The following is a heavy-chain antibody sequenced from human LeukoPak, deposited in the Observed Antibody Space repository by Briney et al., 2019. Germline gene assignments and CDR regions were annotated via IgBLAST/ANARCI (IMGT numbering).Heavy chain of an antibody. J-gene: IGHJ4*02. V-gene: IGHV3-30*02. CDR2: IRYDGSNK. D-gene: IGHD6-19*01. CDR3: AKGGIAMADYYFDY. CDR1: GFTFSSYG. Sequence: GGSLRLSCAASGFTFSSYGIHWVRQAPGKGLEWVAFIRYDGSNKYYADSVKGRFTISRDNSKNTLSLQMNSLRAEDTAVYYCAKGGIAMADYYFDYWGQGTLVTVSS.